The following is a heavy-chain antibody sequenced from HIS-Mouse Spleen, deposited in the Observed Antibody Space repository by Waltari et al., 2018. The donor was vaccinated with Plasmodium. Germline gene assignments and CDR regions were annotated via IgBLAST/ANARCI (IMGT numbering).Heavy chain of an antibody. D-gene: IGHD1-26*01. CDR2: ISSYNAKK. CDR3: ARLLPWVHGHFDY. J-gene: IGHJ4*02. CDR1: GYTFSSYG. V-gene: IGHV1-18*01. Sequence: QVQLVQSGAEGKRPGASVKVSCKASGYTFSSYGISWVRQAPGQGLEWMGWISSYNAKKNYAQKVQGRVTMTTDTATSTAYMELRSLRSDDTAVYYCARLLPWVHGHFDYWGQGTLVTVSS.